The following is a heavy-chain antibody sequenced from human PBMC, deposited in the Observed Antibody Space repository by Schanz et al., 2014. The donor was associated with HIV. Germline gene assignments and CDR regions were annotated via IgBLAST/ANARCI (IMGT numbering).Heavy chain of an antibody. CDR1: GFTFSKYG. D-gene: IGHD1-26*01. V-gene: IGHV3-30*18. CDR3: AKIISGSPYYYYGLDV. J-gene: IGHJ6*02. Sequence: QVQLVESGGGVVQPGKSLRLSCAASGFTFSKYGMHWVRQAPGKGLEWVAAISKDGSDKYYTDSVKGRFTISRDNSNNTLYLQTNSLRAEATAVYYCAKIISGSPYYYYGLDVWGLGTTVTVSS. CDR2: ISKDGSDK.